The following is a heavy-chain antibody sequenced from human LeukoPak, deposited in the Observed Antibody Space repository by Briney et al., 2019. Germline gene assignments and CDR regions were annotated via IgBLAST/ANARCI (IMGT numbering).Heavy chain of an antibody. Sequence: ASVKVSCKASGYTFTSYGISWVRQAPGQGLEWMGWINPNSGGTNYAQKFQGRVTMTRDTSISTAYMELSRLRSDDTAVYYCARDLVPFGDSSGSLDYWGQGTLVTVSS. CDR1: GYTFTSYG. V-gene: IGHV1-2*02. CDR3: ARDLVPFGDSSGSLDY. J-gene: IGHJ4*02. D-gene: IGHD3-22*01. CDR2: INPNSGGT.